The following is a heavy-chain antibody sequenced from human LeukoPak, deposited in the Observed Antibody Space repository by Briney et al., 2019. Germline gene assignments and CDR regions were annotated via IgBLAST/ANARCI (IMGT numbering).Heavy chain of an antibody. Sequence: PGGSLRRSCSASGFTFRNYAMRWVRQAPGKGLEWVSTISGGGGSIYYADSLKGRFTISRDNSMNTLFLQMNSLRAEDTAVYYCAKDWDYYDSGAYYYFDYWGQGTLVTVSS. CDR3: AKDWDYYDSGAYYYFDY. CDR2: ISGGGGSI. D-gene: IGHD3-22*01. V-gene: IGHV3-23*01. CDR1: GFTFRNYA. J-gene: IGHJ4*02.